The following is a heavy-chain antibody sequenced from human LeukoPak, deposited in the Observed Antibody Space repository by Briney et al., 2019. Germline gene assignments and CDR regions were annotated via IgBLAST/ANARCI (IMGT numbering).Heavy chain of an antibody. CDR2: LSGSGGST. Sequence: QPGGSLRLSCAASGLTFRSYAMSWVRQAPGKGLEWVSALSGSGGSTYYADSVKGRFTISRDNSKNTLYLQMHSLRAEDTAVYYCAREYYYGSGSPAGPDYWGQGTLVTVSS. V-gene: IGHV3-23*01. J-gene: IGHJ4*02. D-gene: IGHD3-10*01. CDR1: GLTFRSYA. CDR3: AREYYYGSGSPAGPDY.